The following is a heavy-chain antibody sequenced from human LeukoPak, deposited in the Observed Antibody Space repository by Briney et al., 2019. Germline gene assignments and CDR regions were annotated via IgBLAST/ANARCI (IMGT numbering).Heavy chain of an antibody. D-gene: IGHD2-8*01. V-gene: IGHV1-46*01. CDR3: AREITVSLGNNWLDP. Sequence: ASVKVSCKASGYTFTSYYMHWVRQAPGQGLEWMGIINPSGGSTSYAQKFQGRVTMTRDTSTTTTYMELSSLRSEDTAVYYCAREITVSLGNNWLDPWGQGTLVTVSS. J-gene: IGHJ5*02. CDR2: INPSGGST. CDR1: GYTFTSYY.